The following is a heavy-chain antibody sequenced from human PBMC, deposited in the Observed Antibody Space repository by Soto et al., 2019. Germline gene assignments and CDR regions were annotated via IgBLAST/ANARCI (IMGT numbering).Heavy chain of an antibody. J-gene: IGHJ4*02. CDR1: GDSISSSRYY. D-gene: IGHD2-2*01. V-gene: IGHV4-39*01. CDR3: ARPFHPTTGYCPSSSCYHFDY. CDR2: IYHRGST. Sequence: PSETLSLTCTVSGDSISSSRYYWGWVPQPPGKGLEWIGSIYHRGSTYYSPSLKSRVTISVDTSKNKFSLKLSSVTAAETAVYYCARPFHPTTGYCPSSSCYHFDYWGQGTLVTVSS.